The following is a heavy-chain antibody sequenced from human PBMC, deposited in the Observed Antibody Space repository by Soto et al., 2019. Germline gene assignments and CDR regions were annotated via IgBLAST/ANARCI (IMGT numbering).Heavy chain of an antibody. CDR3: AREFCSSTSCYEDWFDP. D-gene: IGHD2-2*01. CDR1: GCSISSGGYY. Sequence: SETLSLTCTVSGCSISSGGYYWSWIRQPPGKGLEWIGYIYYSGSTNYNPSLKSRVTISVDTSKNQFSLKLSSVTAADTAVYYCAREFCSSTSCYEDWFDPWGQGTLVTVSS. CDR2: IYYSGST. J-gene: IGHJ5*02. V-gene: IGHV4-61*08.